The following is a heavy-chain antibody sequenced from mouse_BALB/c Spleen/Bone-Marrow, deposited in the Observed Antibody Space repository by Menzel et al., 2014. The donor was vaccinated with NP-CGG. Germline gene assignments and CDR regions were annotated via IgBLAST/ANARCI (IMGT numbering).Heavy chain of an antibody. J-gene: IGHJ1*01. V-gene: IGHV1-9*01. CDR1: GYTFSSYW. D-gene: IGHD2-14*01. CDR3: AGGGVRGGYWYFDV. CDR2: ILPGSGST. Sequence: VQLQQSGAELMKPGASVKISCKATGYTFSSYWIEWVKQRPGHGLEWIGEILPGSGSTNYNEKFKGKATFTADTSSNPAYMHLSSLTSEDSAVYVCAGGGVRGGYWYFDVWGAGTTVTVSS.